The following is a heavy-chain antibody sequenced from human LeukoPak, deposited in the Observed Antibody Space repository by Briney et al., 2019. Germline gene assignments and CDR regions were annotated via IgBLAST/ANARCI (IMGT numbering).Heavy chain of an antibody. CDR1: GGSISSYY. J-gene: IGHJ4*02. V-gene: IGHV4-59*01. CDR2: ICNSVTT. D-gene: IGHD3-22*01. Sequence: PSETLSLTCTVSGGSISSYYCNWFRQPPGKGLEWIGYICNSVTTNYNPSLKSRVTISVDMSKNQFSLRLSSVTATDTAVYYCVTGGGWLPDYWGQGTLVTVSS. CDR3: VTGGGWLPDY.